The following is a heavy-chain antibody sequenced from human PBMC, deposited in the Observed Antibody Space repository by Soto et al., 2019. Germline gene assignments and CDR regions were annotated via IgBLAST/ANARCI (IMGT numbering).Heavy chain of an antibody. J-gene: IGHJ6*02. V-gene: IGHV3-48*03. CDR3: ATPPSSGWTKYYYYGMDV. Sequence: GSLRLSCAASGFTFSSYEMNWVRQAPGKGLEWVSYISSSGSTIYYADSVKGRFTISRDNAKNSLYLQMNSLRAEDTAVYYCATPPSSGWTKYYYYGMDVWGQGTTVTVSS. CDR2: ISSSGSTI. D-gene: IGHD6-19*01. CDR1: GFTFSSYE.